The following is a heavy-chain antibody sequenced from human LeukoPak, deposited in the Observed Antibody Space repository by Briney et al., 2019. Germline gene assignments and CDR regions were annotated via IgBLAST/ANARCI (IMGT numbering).Heavy chain of an antibody. V-gene: IGHV1-58*02. CDR2: IVVGSGNT. CDR1: GFTFTSSA. CDR3: AAVPDYGGNKPDY. D-gene: IGHD4-23*01. Sequence: GASVKVSCKASGFTFTSSAMQWVRQARGQRLEWIGWIVVGSGNTNYAQKFQERVTITRDMSTSTAYMELSSLRSEDTAVYYCAAVPDYGGNKPDYWGQGTLVIVSS. J-gene: IGHJ4*02.